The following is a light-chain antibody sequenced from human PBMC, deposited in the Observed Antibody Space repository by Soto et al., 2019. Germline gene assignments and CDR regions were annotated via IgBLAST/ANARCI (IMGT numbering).Light chain of an antibody. V-gene: IGKV1-8*01. Sequence: AIRMTQSPSSFSASTGDRVTITCRASQGISSYLAWYQQKPGKAPKLLIYAASTLQSGVPSMFSGSGSGTDFTLTISCLQYEDFATYYCQQYYSYHITFGQGTRLEIK. CDR2: AAS. CDR1: QGISSY. J-gene: IGKJ5*01. CDR3: QQYYSYHIT.